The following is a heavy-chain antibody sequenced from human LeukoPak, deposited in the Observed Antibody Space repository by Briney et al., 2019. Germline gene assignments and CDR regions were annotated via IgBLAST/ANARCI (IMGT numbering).Heavy chain of an antibody. CDR3: AKRGVVIRVILVGFHKEAYYFDS. V-gene: IGHV3-23*01. J-gene: IGHJ4*02. CDR1: GITLSNYG. Sequence: PLGGSLRLSCAVSGITLSNYGMSWVRQAPGKGLEWVAGISDSDGRTKYADSVKGRFTISRDNSKNTLYLQMNSLRAEDTAVYFCAKRGVVIRVILVGFHKEAYYFDSWGQGALVTVSS. CDR2: ISDSDGRT. D-gene: IGHD3-22*01.